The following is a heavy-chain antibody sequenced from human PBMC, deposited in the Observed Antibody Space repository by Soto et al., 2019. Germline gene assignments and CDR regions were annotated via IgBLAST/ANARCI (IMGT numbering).Heavy chain of an antibody. Sequence: TLSLTCTVSGGSIMSYYWSCILQRAGKGLEWIGRIYTSGSTNYNPSLKSRVTMSVDTSKNQFSLKLSSVTAADTAVYYCARACSSNSCYDVFDYWGQGTLVTVSS. V-gene: IGHV4-4*07. CDR3: ARACSSNSCYDVFDY. D-gene: IGHD2-2*01. CDR1: GGSIMSYY. CDR2: IYTSGST. J-gene: IGHJ4*02.